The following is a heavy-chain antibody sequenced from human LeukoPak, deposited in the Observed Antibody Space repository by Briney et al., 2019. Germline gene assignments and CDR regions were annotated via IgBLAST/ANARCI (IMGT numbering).Heavy chain of an antibody. D-gene: IGHD3-3*01. Sequence: PGGSLRLSCAASGFTFSSYSMNWVRQAPGKGLEWVSYISSSSSTIYYADSVKGRFTISRDNAKNPLYLQMNSLRAEDTAVYYCARVQRFLEWLTLDYWGQGTLVTVSS. CDR2: ISSSSSTI. CDR1: GFTFSSYS. CDR3: ARVQRFLEWLTLDY. V-gene: IGHV3-48*01. J-gene: IGHJ4*02.